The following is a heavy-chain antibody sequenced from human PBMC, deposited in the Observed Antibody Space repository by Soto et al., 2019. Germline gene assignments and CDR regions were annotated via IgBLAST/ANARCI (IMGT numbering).Heavy chain of an antibody. D-gene: IGHD6-19*01. Sequence: ASVKVSCTASGYTFTSYAMHWVRQAPGQRLEWMGWISTNNGNTNYAQKLQGRVTMTTDTSTSTAYMELRSLRSDDTAVYYCARVSSGWYYWFDPWGQGTLVTVSS. J-gene: IGHJ5*02. V-gene: IGHV1-18*01. CDR3: ARVSSGWYYWFDP. CDR2: ISTNNGNT. CDR1: GYTFTSYA.